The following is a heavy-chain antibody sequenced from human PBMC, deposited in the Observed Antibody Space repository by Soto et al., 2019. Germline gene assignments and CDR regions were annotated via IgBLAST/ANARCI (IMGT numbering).Heavy chain of an antibody. CDR2: IAYDGSNK. V-gene: IGHV3-30*18. Sequence: LRLSCAVSGFIFSDYGMHWVRQAPGKGLEWVAVIAYDGSNKYYADSVKGRFTISRDNSETTLYLQMDSLRAEDTAVYYCAKNHQRAPSRDGYNLIDYWGQGTLVTVSS. CDR1: GFIFSDYG. CDR3: AKNHQRAPSRDGYNLIDY. J-gene: IGHJ4*02. D-gene: IGHD5-12*01.